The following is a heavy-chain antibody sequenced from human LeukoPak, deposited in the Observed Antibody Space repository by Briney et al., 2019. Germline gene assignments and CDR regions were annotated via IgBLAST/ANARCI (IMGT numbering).Heavy chain of an antibody. V-gene: IGHV3-13*05. CDR3: AREALVRGVRGAFDI. CDR2: IGTAGDP. CDR1: GFTFSSYD. J-gene: IGHJ3*02. Sequence: GGSLRLSCAASGFTFSSYDMHWVRQATGKGLEWVSAIGTAGDPYYPGSVKGRFTISRENAKNSLYLQMNSLRAGDTAVYYYAREALVRGVRGAFDIWGQGTMVTVSS. D-gene: IGHD3-10*01.